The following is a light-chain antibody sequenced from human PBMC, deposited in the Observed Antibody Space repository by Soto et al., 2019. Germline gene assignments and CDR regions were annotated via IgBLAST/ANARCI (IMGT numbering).Light chain of an antibody. V-gene: IGKV1-5*01. CDR2: DAS. CDR1: QSVGNS. J-gene: IGKJ4*02. CDR3: QQYNTYGLT. Sequence: DIQLTQYTYTLSASVGDRVSITCRASQSVGNSLAWYQQRPGKAPKLLIFDASTLESGVPSKFSGSGSDTEFTFTISSLQPDDSATYYCQQYNTYGLTFGGGTKVDIK.